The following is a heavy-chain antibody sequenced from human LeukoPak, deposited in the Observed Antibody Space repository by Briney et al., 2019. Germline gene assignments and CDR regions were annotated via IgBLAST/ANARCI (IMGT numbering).Heavy chain of an antibody. CDR2: ISGVSTYT. Sequence: GGSLRLSCAASGFTFSDYYMSWIRQAPGKGLEWVSYISGVSTYTNYADSVKGRFAISRDNAKNSLYLQMNNLRAKDTAVYYCARDLLDYGADVVDFWGQGTLVTVSS. D-gene: IGHD4-17*01. V-gene: IGHV3-11*05. CDR3: ARDLLDYGADVVDF. J-gene: IGHJ4*02. CDR1: GFTFSDYY.